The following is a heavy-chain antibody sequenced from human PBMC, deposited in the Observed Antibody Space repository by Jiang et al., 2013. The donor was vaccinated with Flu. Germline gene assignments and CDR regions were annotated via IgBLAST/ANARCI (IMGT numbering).Heavy chain of an antibody. CDR2: ILQVQVYN. CDR3: ARDEGPGFAGGGELLRGDY. V-gene: IGHV6-1*01. CDR1: GDSVSSNSAA. J-gene: IGHJ4*02. D-gene: IGHD1-26*01. Sequence: TLSLTCAISGDSVSSNSAAWNWIRQSHREALSGWKDILQVQVYNDYAVSVKSRITINPDTSKNQFSLQLNSVTPEDTAVYYCARDEGPGFAGGGELLRGDYWGQGTLVTVSS.